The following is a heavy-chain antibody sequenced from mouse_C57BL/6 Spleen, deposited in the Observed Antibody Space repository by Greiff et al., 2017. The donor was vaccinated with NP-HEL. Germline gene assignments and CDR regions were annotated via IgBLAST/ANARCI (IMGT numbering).Heavy chain of an antibody. CDR2: IYPGDGDT. CDR1: GYAFSSYW. D-gene: IGHD1-1*01. V-gene: IGHV1-80*01. CDR3: ARTDYYGSSRYYFDY. J-gene: IGHJ2*01. Sequence: LQESGAELVKPGASVKISCKASGYAFSSYWMNWVKQRPGKGLEWIGQIYPGDGDTNYNGKFKGKATLTADKSSSTAYMQLSSLTSEDSAVYFCARTDYYGSSRYYFDYWGQGTTLTVSS.